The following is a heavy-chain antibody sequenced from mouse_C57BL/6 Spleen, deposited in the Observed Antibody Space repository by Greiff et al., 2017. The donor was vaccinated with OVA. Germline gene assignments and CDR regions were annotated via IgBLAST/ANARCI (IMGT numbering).Heavy chain of an antibody. CDR3: ARRDYGSSYGGYFDV. Sequence: DVKLVESGGGLVKPGGSLKLSCAASGFTFSSYAMSWVRQTPEKRLEWVATISDGGSYTYYPDNVKGRFTISRDNAKNNLYLQMGHLKSEDTAMYYCARRDYGSSYGGYFDVWGTGTTVTVSS. D-gene: IGHD1-1*01. J-gene: IGHJ1*03. CDR2: ISDGGSYT. V-gene: IGHV5-4*03. CDR1: GFTFSSYA.